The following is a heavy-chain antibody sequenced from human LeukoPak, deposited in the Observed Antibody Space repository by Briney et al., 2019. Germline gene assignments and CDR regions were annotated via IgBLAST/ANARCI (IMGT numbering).Heavy chain of an antibody. D-gene: IGHD6-19*01. Sequence: PSETLSLTCTVSGGSMSSYYWSWIRQPPGKGLEWIACIYYSGSTNYNPSLKSRLTISVDTSKNQFSLKLSSVTAADTAVYYCARAAVAGIWFDSWGQGTLVTVSS. CDR3: ARAAVAGIWFDS. CDR2: IYYSGST. J-gene: IGHJ5*01. V-gene: IGHV4-59*01. CDR1: GGSMSSYY.